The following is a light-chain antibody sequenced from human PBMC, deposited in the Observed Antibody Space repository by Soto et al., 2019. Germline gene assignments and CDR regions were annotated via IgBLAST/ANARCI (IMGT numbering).Light chain of an antibody. Sequence: QSALTQPASVSGSPGQSITISCTGTSSDVGAYNFVSWYQQHPGEVPKLMIYEVSNRPSGISNRFSGSKSANTASLTISGLQAEDEADYYCSSYTSSNSWVFGGGTNLTVL. CDR1: SSDVGAYNF. CDR2: EVS. J-gene: IGLJ3*02. V-gene: IGLV2-14*01. CDR3: SSYTSSNSWV.